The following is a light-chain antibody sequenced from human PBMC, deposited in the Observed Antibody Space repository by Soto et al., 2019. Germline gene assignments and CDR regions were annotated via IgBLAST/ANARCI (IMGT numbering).Light chain of an antibody. J-gene: IGKJ2*01. CDR3: QQYGSSPQT. Sequence: EIVLTQSPGTLSLSPGERATLSCRASQSVSSTFLAWYQQKPGQAPRLLIYGASSRAPGIPDRFSGSGSGTDFTLTISRLEPEDFAVYYCQQYGSSPQTFGQGTKLAIK. CDR1: QSVSSTF. CDR2: GAS. V-gene: IGKV3-20*01.